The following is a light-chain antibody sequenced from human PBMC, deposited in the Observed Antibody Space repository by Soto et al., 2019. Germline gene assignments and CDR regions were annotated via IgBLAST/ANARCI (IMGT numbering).Light chain of an antibody. CDR1: QFVSSN. CDR3: QQYNNWPRT. CDR2: GAS. V-gene: IGKV3-15*01. J-gene: IGKJ2*01. Sequence: EIVMTQSPATLSVSPGERATLSCRASQFVSSNLAWYQHKPGQAPRLLIYGASTRATGIPARFSGSGSGTEFTLTISSLQSEDFAVYYCQQYNNWPRTFGQGTKLEIK.